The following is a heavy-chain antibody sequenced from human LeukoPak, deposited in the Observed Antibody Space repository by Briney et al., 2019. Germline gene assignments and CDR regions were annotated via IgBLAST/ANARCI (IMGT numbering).Heavy chain of an antibody. CDR2: INPSGGGT. V-gene: IGHV1-46*01. D-gene: IGHD6-19*01. Sequence: GASVKVSCKASGYTFPSYYMHWVRQAPGQGLEWMGIINPSGGGTSYPQKFQGRVTMTRDMSTSTVYMDLSSLRSEDTAVYYCARGGYSSPRGWFDPWGQGTLVTVSS. CDR3: ARGGYSSPRGWFDP. CDR1: GYTFPSYY. J-gene: IGHJ5*02.